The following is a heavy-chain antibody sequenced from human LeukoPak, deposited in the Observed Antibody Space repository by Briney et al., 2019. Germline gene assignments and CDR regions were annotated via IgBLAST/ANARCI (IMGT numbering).Heavy chain of an antibody. CDR3: ARGLVRLGLAAAGTMNY. J-gene: IGHJ4*02. V-gene: IGHV1-2*02. D-gene: IGHD6-13*01. Sequence: GASVKVSCKASGYTFTGYYMHWVRRAPGQGLEWMGWINPNSGGTNYAQKFQGRVTMTRDTSISTAYMELSRLRSDDTAVYYCARGLVRLGLAAAGTMNYWGQGTLVTVSS. CDR2: INPNSGGT. CDR1: GYTFTGYY.